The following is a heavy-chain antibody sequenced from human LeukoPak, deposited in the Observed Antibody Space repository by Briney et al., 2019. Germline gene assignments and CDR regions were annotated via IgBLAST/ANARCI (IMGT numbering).Heavy chain of an antibody. CDR1: GFTFSSYG. V-gene: IGHV3-30*03. CDR3: ARYYYDSSGYPRFDP. Sequence: GGSLRLSCAASGFTFSSYGMHWVRQAPGKGLEWVAVISYDGSNKYYADSRKGRFTISRDNSKNTLYLQLNSLRAEDTAVYYCARYYYDSSGYPRFDPWGQGTLVTVSS. CDR2: ISYDGSNK. D-gene: IGHD3-22*01. J-gene: IGHJ5*02.